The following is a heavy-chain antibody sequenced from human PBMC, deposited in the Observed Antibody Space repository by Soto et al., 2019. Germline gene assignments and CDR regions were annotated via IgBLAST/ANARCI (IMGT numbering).Heavy chain of an antibody. CDR2: ISSSSSYK. CDR3: ARATNYYYGMDV. Sequence: GGSLRLSCAASGFTFSSYSMNWVRQAPGKGLEWVSSISSSSSYKYYADSVKGRFTISRDNAKNTLYLQINSLRAEDTAVYYCARATNYYYGMDVWGQGTTVTVSS. V-gene: IGHV3-21*01. CDR1: GFTFSSYS. J-gene: IGHJ6*02. D-gene: IGHD1-1*01.